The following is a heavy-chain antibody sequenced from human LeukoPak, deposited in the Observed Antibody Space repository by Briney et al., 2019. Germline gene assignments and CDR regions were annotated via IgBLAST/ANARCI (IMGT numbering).Heavy chain of an antibody. CDR2: IYTSGST. J-gene: IGHJ3*02. Sequence: PSETLSLTCTVSGGSISSYYWSWIRQPAGKGLEWIGRIYTSGSTNYNPSLKSRVTMSVDTSKNQFSLKLSSVTAADTAVYYCARDNGQSSSWKEAFDIWGQGTMVTVSS. CDR1: GGSISSYY. CDR3: ARDNGQSSSWKEAFDI. V-gene: IGHV4-4*07. D-gene: IGHD6-13*01.